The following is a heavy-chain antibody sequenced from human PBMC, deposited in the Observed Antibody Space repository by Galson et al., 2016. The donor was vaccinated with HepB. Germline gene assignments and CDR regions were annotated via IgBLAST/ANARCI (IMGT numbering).Heavy chain of an antibody. CDR2: IEPDGNSP. J-gene: IGHJ4*02. V-gene: IGHV3-74*01. CDR1: GFTFRNHQ. CDR3: ARDLSGPDY. Sequence: LRLSCAISGFTFRNHQMHWVRQVPGKGLVRVSRIEPDGNSPIYADSVKGRFTISRDNAKNTLYLQMNSLRVEDTAVYYCARDLSGPDYWGQGTLVTVSS.